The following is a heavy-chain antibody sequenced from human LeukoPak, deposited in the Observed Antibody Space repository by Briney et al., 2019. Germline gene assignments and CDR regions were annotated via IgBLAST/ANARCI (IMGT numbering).Heavy chain of an antibody. CDR1: GFTFSNAW. Sequence: PGGSLRLSCAASGFTFSNAWMSWVRQAPGKGLEWVGRIKSKTDGGTTDYAAPVKGRFTISRDDSKNTLYLQMNSLKTEDTAVYYCTTGNDILTGYYIYYWGQGTLVTVSS. CDR3: TTGNDILTGYYIYY. D-gene: IGHD3-9*01. V-gene: IGHV3-15*01. CDR2: IKSKTDGGTT. J-gene: IGHJ4*02.